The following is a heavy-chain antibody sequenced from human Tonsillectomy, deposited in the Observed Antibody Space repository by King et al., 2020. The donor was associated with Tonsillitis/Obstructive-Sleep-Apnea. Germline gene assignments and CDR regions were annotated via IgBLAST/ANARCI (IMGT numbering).Heavy chain of an antibody. CDR3: ARVRRFLEWLLGDAFDI. CDR1: GFTFSSYA. D-gene: IGHD3-3*01. V-gene: IGHV3-30*04. J-gene: IGHJ3*02. Sequence: VQLVESGGGVVQPGRSLRLSCAASGFTFSSYAMHWVRQAPGKGLEWVAVISYDGSNKYYADSVKGRFTISRDNSKNTLYLQMNSLRAGDTALYYCARVRRFLEWLLGDAFDIWGQGTMVTVSS. CDR2: ISYDGSNK.